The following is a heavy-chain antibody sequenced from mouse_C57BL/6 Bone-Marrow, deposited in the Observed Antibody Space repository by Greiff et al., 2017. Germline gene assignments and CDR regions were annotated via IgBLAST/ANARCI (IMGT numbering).Heavy chain of an antibody. CDR1: GFNIKNTY. D-gene: IGHD2-3*01. Sequence: EVQLVESVAELVRPGASVKLSCTASGFNIKNTYMHWVKQRPEQGLEWIGRIDPANGNTKYAPKFQGKATITADTSSNTAYLQLSSLTSEDTAIYYCARESYDGYFSFDYWGQGTTLTVSS. CDR3: ARESYDGYFSFDY. CDR2: IDPANGNT. J-gene: IGHJ2*01. V-gene: IGHV14-3*01.